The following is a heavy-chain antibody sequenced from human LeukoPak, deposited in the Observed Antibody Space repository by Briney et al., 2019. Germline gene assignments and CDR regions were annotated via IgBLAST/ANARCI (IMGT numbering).Heavy chain of an antibody. V-gene: IGHV3-21*01. CDR3: AKDSRLYGGYDFDY. CDR2: ISSSSSYI. D-gene: IGHD5-12*01. CDR1: GFTFSSYS. Sequence: GGSLRLSCAASGFTFSSYSMNWVRQAPGKGLEWVSSISSSSSYIYYADSVKGRFTISRDNSKNTLYLQMNSLRAEDTAVYHCAKDSRLYGGYDFDYWGQGTLVTVSS. J-gene: IGHJ4*02.